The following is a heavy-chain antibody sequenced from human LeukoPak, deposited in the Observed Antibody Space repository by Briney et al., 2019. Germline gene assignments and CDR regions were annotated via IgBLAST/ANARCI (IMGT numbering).Heavy chain of an antibody. CDR2: ISAYNGNT. Sequence: ASVKVSCKASGYTFTSYGISWVRQAPGQGLEWMGWISAYNGNTNYAQKLQGRVTMTTDTSTSKAYMELRSLRSDDTAVYYCARSFYDSSGPQLDYWGQGTLVTVSS. J-gene: IGHJ4*02. V-gene: IGHV1-18*01. CDR1: GYTFTSYG. CDR3: ARSFYDSSGPQLDY. D-gene: IGHD3-22*01.